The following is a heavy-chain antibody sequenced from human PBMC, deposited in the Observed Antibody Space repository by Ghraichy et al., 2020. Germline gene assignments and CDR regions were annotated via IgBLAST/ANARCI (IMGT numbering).Heavy chain of an antibody. V-gene: IGHV1-24*01. J-gene: IGHJ4*02. CDR3: ATDRARGELLKFDY. Sequence: ASVKVSCKVSGYTLTELSMHWVRQAPGKGLEWMGGFDPEDGETIYAQKFQGRVTMTEDTSTDTAYMELSSLRSEDTAVYYCATDRARGELLKFDYWGQGTLVTVSS. D-gene: IGHD1-26*01. CDR1: GYTLTELS. CDR2: FDPEDGET.